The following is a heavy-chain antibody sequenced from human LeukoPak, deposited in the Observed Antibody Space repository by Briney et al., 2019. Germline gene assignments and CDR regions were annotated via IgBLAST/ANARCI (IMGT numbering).Heavy chain of an antibody. CDR1: GGSISSYY. V-gene: IGHV4-30-4*02. CDR3: ARDLGGYEPDAFDI. Sequence: SDTLSLTCTVSGGSISSYYWSWIRQPPGKGLEWIGYIYYSGSTYYNPSLKSRVTISVDTSKNQFSLKLSSVTAADTAVYYCARDLGGYEPDAFDIWGQGTMVTVSS. CDR2: IYYSGST. D-gene: IGHD3-10*01. J-gene: IGHJ3*02.